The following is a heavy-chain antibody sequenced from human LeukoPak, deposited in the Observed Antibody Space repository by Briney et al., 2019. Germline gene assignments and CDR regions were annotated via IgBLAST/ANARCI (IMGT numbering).Heavy chain of an antibody. D-gene: IGHD6-13*01. CDR3: ARTTPGAAGPLAWPFDY. Sequence: GASVKVSCKASGFTFSSYGFCWVRQAPGQGLEWMGWISAYNGNTNYAQKLQGRVTTTTDPSTSTAFMELRSLRSDDTAVYFCARTTPGAAGPLAWPFDYWGQGTLVTVSS. CDR2: ISAYNGNT. J-gene: IGHJ4*02. CDR1: GFTFSSYG. V-gene: IGHV1-18*01.